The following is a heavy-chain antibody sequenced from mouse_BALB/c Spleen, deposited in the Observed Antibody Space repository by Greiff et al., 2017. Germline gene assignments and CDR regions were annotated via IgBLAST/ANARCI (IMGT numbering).Heavy chain of an antibody. Sequence: EVKLMESGGGLVQPGGSLKLSCAASGFTFSSYGMSWVRQTPDKRLELVATINSNGGSTYYPDSVKGRFTISRDNAKNTLYLQMSSLKSEDTAMYYCARKGDGAMDYWGQGTSVTVSS. V-gene: IGHV5-6-3*01. CDR3: ARKGDGAMDY. J-gene: IGHJ4*01. CDR2: INSNGGST. CDR1: GFTFSSYG.